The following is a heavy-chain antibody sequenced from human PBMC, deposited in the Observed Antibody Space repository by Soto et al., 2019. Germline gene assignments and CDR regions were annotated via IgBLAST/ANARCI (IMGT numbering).Heavy chain of an antibody. CDR2: IKQDGSEK. Sequence: EVQLVESGGGLVQPGGSLRLSCAASGFTFSSYWMSWVRQAPGKGLEWVANIKQDGSEKYYVDSVKGRFTTSRDNAKNSLYLQMNSLRAEDTAVYYCARGVDTAMVPVDYWGQGTLVTVSS. CDR1: GFTFSSYW. D-gene: IGHD5-18*01. CDR3: ARGVDTAMVPVDY. J-gene: IGHJ4*02. V-gene: IGHV3-7*03.